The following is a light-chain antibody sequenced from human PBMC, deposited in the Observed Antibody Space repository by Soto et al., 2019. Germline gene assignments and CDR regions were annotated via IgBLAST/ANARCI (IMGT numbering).Light chain of an antibody. CDR2: DVS. CDR3: CSYAGRDTLYV. V-gene: IGLV2-11*01. J-gene: IGLJ1*01. CDR1: STDVGGYNY. Sequence: QSALTQPPPVSGSPGQSVTISCPGNSTDVGGYNYVSWYQQHPGKVPKLMIYDVSKRPSGVPDRFSGSKSGNTASLTISGLQAEDEADYYCCSYAGRDTLYVFGSGTKVTVL.